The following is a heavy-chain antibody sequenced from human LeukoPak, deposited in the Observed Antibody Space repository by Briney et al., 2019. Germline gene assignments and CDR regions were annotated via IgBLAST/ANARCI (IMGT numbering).Heavy chain of an antibody. CDR3: AKELNWKTSAFDI. CDR1: GFTFSSYG. Sequence: GGSLRLSCAASGFTFSSYGMHWVRQAPGKGLEWVAFIRYDGNNKYYADSVKGRFTISRDNSKNTLYLQMNSLRAEDTAVYYCAKELNWKTSAFDIWGQGTMVTVSS. V-gene: IGHV3-30*02. J-gene: IGHJ3*02. D-gene: IGHD1-1*01. CDR2: IRYDGNNK.